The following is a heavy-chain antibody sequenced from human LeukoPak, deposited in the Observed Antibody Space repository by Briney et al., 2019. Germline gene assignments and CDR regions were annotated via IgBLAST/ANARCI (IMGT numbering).Heavy chain of an antibody. Sequence: NPGGSLRLSCAASGFTFSDYYMSWIRQAPGKGLEWISYISSSGTTIYYADSVKGRFTISRDNAKNSLYLQMNSLRADDTAVYYCARAGGYYASGNSHGYNWFDPWGQGTLVTVSS. V-gene: IGHV3-11*01. D-gene: IGHD3-10*01. J-gene: IGHJ5*02. CDR3: ARAGGYYASGNSHGYNWFDP. CDR1: GFTFSDYY. CDR2: ISSSGTTI.